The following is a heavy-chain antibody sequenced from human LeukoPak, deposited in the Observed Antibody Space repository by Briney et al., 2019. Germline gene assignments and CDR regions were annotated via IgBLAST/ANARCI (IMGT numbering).Heavy chain of an antibody. CDR3: ATAGVEMATIVLDY. J-gene: IGHJ4*02. Sequence: GASVKVSCKASGYTFTDYYMHWVQQAPGKGLEWMGRVDPEDGETIYAEKFQGRVTITADTSTDTAYMELSSLRSEDTAVYYCATAGVEMATIVLDYWGQGTLVTVSS. D-gene: IGHD5-24*01. V-gene: IGHV1-69-2*01. CDR1: GYTFTDYY. CDR2: VDPEDGET.